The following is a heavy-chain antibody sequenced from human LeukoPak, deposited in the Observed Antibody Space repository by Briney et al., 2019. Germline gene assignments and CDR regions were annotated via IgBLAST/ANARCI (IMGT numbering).Heavy chain of an antibody. D-gene: IGHD3-10*01. CDR3: ARVRVGAYDFEY. CDR1: GFTVSSSY. Sequence: GGSLRLSCAASGFTVSSSYMSWVRQVPGKGLVWVSRINPDGGTTTYADSVKGRFTISRDNAKNTLYLQMNSLRAEDTAVYYCARVRVGAYDFEYWGQGTLVTVSS. CDR2: INPDGGTT. V-gene: IGHV3-74*01. J-gene: IGHJ4*02.